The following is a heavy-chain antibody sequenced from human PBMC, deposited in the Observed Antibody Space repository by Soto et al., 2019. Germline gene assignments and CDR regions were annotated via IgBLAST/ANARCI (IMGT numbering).Heavy chain of an antibody. D-gene: IGHD6-19*01. CDR1: GFTFSSYP. CDR2: IGSSGGST. J-gene: IGHJ4*02. CDR3: ATPPTSSGWPPGVY. Sequence: EVQLLESGGGLVQPGGSLRLSCAASGFTFSSYPMSWVRQAPGKGLEWVSAIGSSGGSTYYADSVKGRFTISRDNSKNTLFLQMNSLRDEDTALYYCATPPTSSGWPPGVYWGQGTLVTVSS. V-gene: IGHV3-23*01.